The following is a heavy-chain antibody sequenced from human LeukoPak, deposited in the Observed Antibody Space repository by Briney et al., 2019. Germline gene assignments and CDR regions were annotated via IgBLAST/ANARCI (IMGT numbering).Heavy chain of an antibody. CDR3: ARDERPDWFGELFYYMDV. CDR2: ISSSSSYI. J-gene: IGHJ6*03. CDR1: GFTFSSYS. Sequence: GGSLRLSCAASGFTFSSYSMNWVRQAPGKGLEWVSSISSSSSYIYYADSVKGRLTISRDNAKNSLYLQMNSLRADDTAVYYCARDERPDWFGELFYYMDVWGKGTTVTVSS. V-gene: IGHV3-21*01. D-gene: IGHD3-10*01.